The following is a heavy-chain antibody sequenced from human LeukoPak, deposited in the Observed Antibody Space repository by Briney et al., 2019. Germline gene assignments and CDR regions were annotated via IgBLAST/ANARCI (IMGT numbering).Heavy chain of an antibody. CDR2: IYYSGTT. J-gene: IGHJ4*02. CDR3: ARHSGAVAGFIDY. V-gene: IGHV4-39*01. Sequence: SETLSLTCTVSGGSINYGGWIRQPPGKGLEWIGSIYYSGTTYYNPSLKSRVTIFVDTSKNQFSLKLSSVTAADTAVYYCARHSGAVAGFIDYWGQGTLVTVSS. CDR1: GGSINY. D-gene: IGHD6-19*01.